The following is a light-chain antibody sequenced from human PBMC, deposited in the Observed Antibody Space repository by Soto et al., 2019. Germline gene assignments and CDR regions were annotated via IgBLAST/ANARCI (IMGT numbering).Light chain of an antibody. CDR1: QSISSW. V-gene: IGKV1-5*01. CDR2: DAS. Sequence: DIQMTQSPSTLSASVGDRVTITCRASQSISSWLGWYQQKPGKAPKLLIYDASSLESGVPSRFSGSGSGTEFTHTISSLQPDDFATYYCQQYNSYSYTFGQGTKLEIK. CDR3: QQYNSYSYT. J-gene: IGKJ2*01.